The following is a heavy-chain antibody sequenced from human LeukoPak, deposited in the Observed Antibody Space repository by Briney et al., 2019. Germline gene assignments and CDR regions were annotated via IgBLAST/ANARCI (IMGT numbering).Heavy chain of an antibody. Sequence: GASVKVSCKASGYTFTSYGITWVPQAPGQRLEWMGWISAYNGNTNYAQKLRGRVTMTTDTSTSTAYMELRSLRSDDTAVYYCARITYDFWSGYYMPDDPWGQGTLVTVSS. CDR3: ARITYDFWSGYYMPDDP. V-gene: IGHV1-18*01. D-gene: IGHD3-3*01. CDR1: GYTFTSYG. J-gene: IGHJ5*02. CDR2: ISAYNGNT.